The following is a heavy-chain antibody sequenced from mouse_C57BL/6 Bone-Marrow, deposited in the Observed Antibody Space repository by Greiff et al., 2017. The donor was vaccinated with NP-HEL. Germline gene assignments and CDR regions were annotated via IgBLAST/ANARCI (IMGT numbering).Heavy chain of an antibody. J-gene: IGHJ4*01. Sequence: EVKLVESGAELVRPGSSVKMSCKTSGYTFTSYGINWVKQRPGQGLEWIGYIYIGNGYTEYNEKFKGKATLTSDTSSSTAYMQLSSLTSEDSAIYFCARFLLYYYGSSYDAMDYWGQGTSVSVSS. CDR2: IYIGNGYT. CDR1: GYTFTSYG. D-gene: IGHD1-1*01. CDR3: ARFLLYYYGSSYDAMDY. V-gene: IGHV1-58*01.